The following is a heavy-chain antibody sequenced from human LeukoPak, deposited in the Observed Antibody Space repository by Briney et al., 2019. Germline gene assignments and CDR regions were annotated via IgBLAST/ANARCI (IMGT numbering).Heavy chain of an antibody. Sequence: GGSLRLSCAASGFTFSSYWMSWVRQAPGKGLEWVANIKQDGSEKNYVDSVKGRFTISRDDAKNSLYLEMDSLRAEDTAVYYCARTIYYYESTSYFSDAFDVWGQGTMVTVSS. CDR2: IKQDGSEK. CDR3: ARTIYYYESTSYFSDAFDV. V-gene: IGHV3-7*01. CDR1: GFTFSSYW. J-gene: IGHJ3*01. D-gene: IGHD3-22*01.